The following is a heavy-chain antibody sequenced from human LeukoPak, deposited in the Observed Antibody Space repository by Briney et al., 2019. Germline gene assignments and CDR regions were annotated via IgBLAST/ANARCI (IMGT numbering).Heavy chain of an antibody. CDR3: AKSIAARKSPSD. V-gene: IGHV4-4*07. CDR1: GGSLSSYY. CDR2: IYTSGST. D-gene: IGHD6-6*01. J-gene: IGHJ4*02. Sequence: SETLSLTCTVSGGSLSSYYWSWIRQPAGKGLEWIGRIYTSGSTNYNPSLKSRVTISVDTSKNQSSLKLSSVTAADTAVYYCAKSIAARKSPSDWGQGTLVTVSS.